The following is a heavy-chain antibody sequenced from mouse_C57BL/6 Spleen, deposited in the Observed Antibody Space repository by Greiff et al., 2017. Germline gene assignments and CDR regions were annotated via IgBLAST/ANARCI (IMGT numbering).Heavy chain of an antibody. CDR1: GFTFSSYG. V-gene: IGHV5-6*02. J-gene: IGHJ4*01. Sequence: EVKLVESGGDLVKPGGSLKLSCAASGFTFSSYGMSWVRQTPDKRLEWVATISSGGSYTYYPDSVKGRFTISRDNAKNTLYLQMSSLKSEDTAMYYCARRSEEYYAMDYWGQGTSVTVSS. CDR3: ARRSEEYYAMDY. CDR2: ISSGGSYT.